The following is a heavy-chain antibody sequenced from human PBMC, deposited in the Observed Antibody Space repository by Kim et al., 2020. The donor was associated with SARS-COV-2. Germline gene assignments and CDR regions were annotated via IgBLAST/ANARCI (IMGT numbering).Heavy chain of an antibody. CDR3: ARHPPWAFDI. Sequence: SETLSLTCTVSGGSISSSSYYWGWIRQPPGKGLEWIGSIYYSGSTYYNPSLKSRVTISVDTSKNQFSLKLSSVTAADTAVYYCARHPPWAFDIWGQGTMVTVSS. J-gene: IGHJ3*02. CDR1: GGSISSSSYY. CDR2: IYYSGST. V-gene: IGHV4-39*01.